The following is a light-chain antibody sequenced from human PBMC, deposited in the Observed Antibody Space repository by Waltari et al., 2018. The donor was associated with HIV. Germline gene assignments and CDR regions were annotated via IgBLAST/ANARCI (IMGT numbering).Light chain of an antibody. CDR1: NIGNRR. CDR3: QVWDTNSDHRV. CDR2: DVI. J-gene: IGLJ2*01. Sequence: SSVLTQTPSVSVAPGQTARITCWGDNIGNRRVHWYQQKPGQAPVLVVYDVIDRPSGIPERFSGSRSGNTATLTISRVEVGDEDDYYCQVWDTNSDHRVFGGGTKLTVL. V-gene: IGLV3-21*02.